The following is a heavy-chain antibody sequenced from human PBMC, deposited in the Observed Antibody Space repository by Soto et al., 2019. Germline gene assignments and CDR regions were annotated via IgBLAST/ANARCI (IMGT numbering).Heavy chain of an antibody. J-gene: IGHJ6*02. D-gene: IGHD2-2*02. CDR2: IYYSGST. Sequence: SESLSLSCTVSGGSISSYYWSWIRQPPGKGLEWIGYIYYSGSTNYNPSLKSRVTISVDTSKNQFSLKLSSVTAADTAVYYCARASDPYCSSTSCYTGYYYGMDVWGQGTTVTVSS. V-gene: IGHV4-59*01. CDR1: GGSISSYY. CDR3: ARASDPYCSSTSCYTGYYYGMDV.